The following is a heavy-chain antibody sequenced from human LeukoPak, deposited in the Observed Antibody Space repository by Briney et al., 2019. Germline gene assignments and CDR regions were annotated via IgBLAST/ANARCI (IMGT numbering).Heavy chain of an antibody. CDR3: ARGRGVSLDY. J-gene: IGHJ4*02. CDR1: GLTISNYW. V-gene: IGHV3-74*01. D-gene: IGHD3-10*01. Sequence: GGSLSLSCAASGLTISNYWMHWVRQVPGKGLVWVSRINSEGSSISYADSVKGRFTISRDNAKNTLNLQMNSLRAEDTAVYYCARGRGVSLDYWGQGALVTVSS. CDR2: INSEGSSI.